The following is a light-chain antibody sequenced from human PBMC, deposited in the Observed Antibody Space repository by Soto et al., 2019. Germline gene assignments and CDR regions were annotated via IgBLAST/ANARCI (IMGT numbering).Light chain of an antibody. V-gene: IGKV1-39*01. J-gene: IGKJ3*01. CDR3: QQSYSSIFT. CDR2: AAS. Sequence: DIQMTQSPSSLSASVGDRVTITCRASQTISTYLNWYQQKPGKAPKLLIYAASTFQGGVPSRFSGSGSGTDFTLTIGSLQPEDFATYYCQQSYSSIFTFGPGTKVDIK. CDR1: QTISTY.